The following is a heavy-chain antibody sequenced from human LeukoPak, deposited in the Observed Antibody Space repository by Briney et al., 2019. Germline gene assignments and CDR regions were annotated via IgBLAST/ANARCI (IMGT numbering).Heavy chain of an antibody. J-gene: IGHJ5*02. CDR1: GYTFTSYW. Sequence: GESLKISCEGSGYTFTSYWIAWVRQMPGKGLEWMGIIYPGDSDTRYSPSFQGQVTISADKSISTAYLQWSSLKASDTAMYYCARVKRGSYNNWFDPWGQGTLVTVSS. V-gene: IGHV5-51*01. CDR2: IYPGDSDT. CDR3: ARVKRGSYNNWFDP. D-gene: IGHD1-26*01.